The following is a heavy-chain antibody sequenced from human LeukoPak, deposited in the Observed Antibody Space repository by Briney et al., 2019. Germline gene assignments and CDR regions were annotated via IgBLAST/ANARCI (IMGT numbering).Heavy chain of an antibody. CDR2: IYHSGST. CDR1: GYSISSGYY. CDR3: ARGIVDY. V-gene: IGHV4-38-2*02. Sequence: SETLSLTCTVSGYSISSGYYWGWIRQPPGKGLEWIGSIYHSGSTYYNPSLKSRVTISVDTSKNQFSLKLSSVTAADTAVYYCARGIVDYWGQGTLVTVSS. J-gene: IGHJ4*02. D-gene: IGHD1-26*01.